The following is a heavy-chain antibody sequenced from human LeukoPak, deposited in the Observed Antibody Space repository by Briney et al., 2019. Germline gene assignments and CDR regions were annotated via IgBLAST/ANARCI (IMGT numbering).Heavy chain of an antibody. CDR1: GFTFSSYE. Sequence: PGGSLRLSCAASGFTFSSYEINWVRQAPGKGLEWVSYISSSGSTIYYADSVKGRFTISRDNAKNSLYLQMNSLRAEDTAVYYCAGTLGFPNAFDIWGQGTMVTVSS. V-gene: IGHV3-48*03. CDR3: AGTLGFPNAFDI. CDR2: ISSSGSTI. J-gene: IGHJ3*02.